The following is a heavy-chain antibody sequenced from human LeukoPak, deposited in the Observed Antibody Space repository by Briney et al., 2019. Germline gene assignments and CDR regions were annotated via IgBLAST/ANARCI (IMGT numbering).Heavy chain of an antibody. CDR3: ARGANYEESLYYFDY. CDR1: GGSFSGYY. V-gene: IGHV4-34*01. Sequence: SETLSLTCAVYGGSFSGYYWSWIRQPPGKGLEWIGEINHSGSTNYNPSLKSRVTISVDTSKNQFSLKLSSVTAADTAVYYCARGANYEESLYYFDYWGQGTLVTVSS. J-gene: IGHJ4*02. CDR2: INHSGST. D-gene: IGHD1-7*01.